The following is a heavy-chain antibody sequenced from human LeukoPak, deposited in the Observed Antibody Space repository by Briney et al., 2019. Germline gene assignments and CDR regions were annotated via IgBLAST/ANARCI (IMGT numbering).Heavy chain of an antibody. CDR3: ARERLVRGVVISPNWFDP. CDR2: IYSNGTA. J-gene: IGHJ5*02. V-gene: IGHV4-4*07. Sequence: SETLSLTCSVSGGSSSGYFWSWLRQPAGKGLEWIGRIYSNGTARYNPSLKSRVTMSIDTSKKDFSLKLSSVTAADTAVYYCARERLVRGVVISPNWFDPWGQGTLVTVSS. D-gene: IGHD3-10*01. CDR1: GGSSSGYF.